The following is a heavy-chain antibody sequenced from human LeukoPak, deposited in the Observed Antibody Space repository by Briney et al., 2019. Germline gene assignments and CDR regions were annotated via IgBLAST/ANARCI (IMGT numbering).Heavy chain of an antibody. J-gene: IGHJ4*02. CDR1: DYSISSGNY. Sequence: SETLSLTCAVSDYSISSGNYWGWIRQPPGKGLEWIVSVYHSGSTHYSPSLKSRVTISVDTSKNQFSLKLRSVTAADTAVYYCARNDSSGYFDYWGQGTLVTVSS. CDR3: ARNDSSGYFDY. CDR2: VYHSGST. D-gene: IGHD3-22*01. V-gene: IGHV4-38-2*01.